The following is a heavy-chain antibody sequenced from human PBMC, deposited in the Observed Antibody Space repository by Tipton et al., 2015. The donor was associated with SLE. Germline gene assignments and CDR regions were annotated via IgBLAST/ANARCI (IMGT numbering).Heavy chain of an antibody. CDR2: IYYSGST. J-gene: IGHJ5*02. CDR1: GGSISSHY. CDR3: ARAFGTSWQWWFDP. Sequence: TLSLTCTVSGGSISSHYWSWIQQPPGKGLEWIGYIYYSGSTNYNPSLKSRVTISVDTSKNQFSLKLSSVTAADTAVYYCARAFGTSWQWWFDPWGQGTLVTVSS. D-gene: IGHD2-2*01. V-gene: IGHV4-59*11.